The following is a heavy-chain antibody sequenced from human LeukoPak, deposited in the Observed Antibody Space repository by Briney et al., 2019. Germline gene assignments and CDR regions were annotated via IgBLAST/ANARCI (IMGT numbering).Heavy chain of an antibody. D-gene: IGHD1-1*01. CDR1: GFTFSSYW. Sequence: PGGSLRLSCAASGFTFSSYWMHWVRQAPGKGLVWVSRINSDGSSTSYADSVKGRFTISRDNAKNSLYLQMNSLRAEDTAVYYCASTTGPRGRYYFDYWGQGTLVTVSS. J-gene: IGHJ4*02. CDR2: INSDGSST. CDR3: ASTTGPRGRYYFDY. V-gene: IGHV3-74*01.